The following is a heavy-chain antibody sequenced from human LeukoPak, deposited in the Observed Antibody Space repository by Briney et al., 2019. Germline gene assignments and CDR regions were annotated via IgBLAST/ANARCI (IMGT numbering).Heavy chain of an antibody. J-gene: IGHJ6*03. CDR1: GDSISSYY. CDR2: IYYSEST. D-gene: IGHD2-2*01. Sequence: SETLSLTCTVSGDSISSYYWSWIRQPPGKGLEWIGYIYYSESTYYNPSLKSRVTTSVDTSKNQFSLKLTSVTAADTAVYYCARGLLKGQLHLGYSYYMDVWGKGTTITVSS. CDR3: ARGLLKGQLHLGYSYYMDV. V-gene: IGHV4-59*13.